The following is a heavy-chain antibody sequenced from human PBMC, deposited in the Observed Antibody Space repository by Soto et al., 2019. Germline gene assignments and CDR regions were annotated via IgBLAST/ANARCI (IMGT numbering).Heavy chain of an antibody. V-gene: IGHV1-2*04. CDR1: GYTFTGYY. CDR2: INPNSGGT. CDR3: ARISDYSNYYFDY. Sequence: ASVKVSCKASGYTFTGYYMHWVRQAPGQGLEWMGWINPNSGGTNYAQKFQGWVTMTRDTSISTAYMELSRLRSDDTAVYYCARISDYSNYYFDYWGQGTLVTVSS. J-gene: IGHJ4*02. D-gene: IGHD4-4*01.